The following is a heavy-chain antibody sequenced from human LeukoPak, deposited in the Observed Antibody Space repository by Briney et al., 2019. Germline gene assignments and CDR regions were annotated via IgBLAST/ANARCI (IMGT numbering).Heavy chain of an antibody. V-gene: IGHV6-1*01. Sequence: SQTLSLTCAISGDSVSNYNAWNWIRQSPSRGLEWLGRTFYRSRWYNTYAVSVKSRIIINADTSKNLFSLQLNSMTPEDTAVYYCARDLYYSDGNGYLNGFDLWGQGTVVTVSS. J-gene: IGHJ3*01. CDR2: TFYRSRWYN. D-gene: IGHD3-22*01. CDR3: ARDLYYSDGNGYLNGFDL. CDR1: GDSVSNYNA.